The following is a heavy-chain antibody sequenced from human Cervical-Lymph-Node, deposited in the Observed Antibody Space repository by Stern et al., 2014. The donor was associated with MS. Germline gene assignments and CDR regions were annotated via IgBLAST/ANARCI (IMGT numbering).Heavy chain of an antibody. Sequence: VQLMQSGAEVKKPGESLKISCKGSEYNFNTHWIAWVRQMPGKGLEWLGNIYPGNSDTRYNPSLQGQVSISADKSIPTAYLHFSSLKASDSAMYFCARHGGPNWNHEAHNWFDPWGQGTLVTVSS. CDR1: EYNFNTHW. V-gene: IGHV5-51*03. CDR2: IYPGNSDT. D-gene: IGHD1-14*01. J-gene: IGHJ5*02. CDR3: ARHGGPNWNHEAHNWFDP.